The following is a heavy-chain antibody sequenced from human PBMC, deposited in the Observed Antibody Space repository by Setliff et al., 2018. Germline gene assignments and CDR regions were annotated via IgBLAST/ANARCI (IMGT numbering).Heavy chain of an antibody. V-gene: IGHV4-39*01. Sequence: PSETLSLTCTVSGGSIRSSYYYWGWIRQPPGKGLEWIGSIYYNGSTHFNPSLKSRVAISVDTSKNLLSLRVNSVTATDTAVYYCARPLEESFGGVRDSDAFDVWAKGQWSPSPQ. D-gene: IGHD3-16*01. CDR3: ARPLEESFGGVRDSDAFDV. J-gene: IGHJ3*01. CDR2: IYYNGST. CDR1: GGSIRSSYYY.